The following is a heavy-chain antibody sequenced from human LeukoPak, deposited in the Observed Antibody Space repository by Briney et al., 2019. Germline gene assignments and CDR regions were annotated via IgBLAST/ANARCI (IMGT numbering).Heavy chain of an antibody. CDR3: ARRPRGWPQYISYYYGMDV. J-gene: IGHJ6*02. Sequence: PSETLSLTCAVYGGAFSGYYWSWIRQPPGKGLEWIGEINHSGSTNYNPSLKSRVTISVDTSKNQFSLKLSSVNAADTAVYYCARRPRGWPQYISYYYGMDVWGQGTTVTVSS. V-gene: IGHV4-34*01. D-gene: IGHD5-24*01. CDR1: GGAFSGYY. CDR2: INHSGST.